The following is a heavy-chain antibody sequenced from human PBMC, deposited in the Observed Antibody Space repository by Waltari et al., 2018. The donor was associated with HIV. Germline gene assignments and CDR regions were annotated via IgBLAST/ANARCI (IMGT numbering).Heavy chain of an antibody. CDR1: GFTFRDAW. CDR3: TTEETYASGTYFEY. D-gene: IGHD3-10*01. J-gene: IGHJ4*02. V-gene: IGHV3-15*01. Sequence: EGQLVESGGDLVKPGGCLRLSCAASGFTFRDAWLTWVRQVPGKGLEVVAHIRSRADGGTTDYAAVVKGRFTVSRDDSNSTLYLQMNSLKTGDTGVYYCTTEETYASGTYFEYWGQGTLVTVSS. CDR2: IRSRADGGTT.